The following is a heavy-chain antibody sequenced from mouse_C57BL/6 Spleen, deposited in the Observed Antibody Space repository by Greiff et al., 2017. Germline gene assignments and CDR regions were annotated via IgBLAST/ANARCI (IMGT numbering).Heavy chain of an antibody. CDR2: INPNYGTT. CDR1: GYSFTDYN. D-gene: IGHD1-1*01. Sequence: EVKLQQSGPELVKPGASVKISCKASGYSFTDYNMNWVKQSNGKSLEWIGVINPNYGTTSYNQKFKGKATLTVDQSSSTAYMQLNSLTSEDSAVYYCARERRGSESLYAMDYWGQGTSVTVSS. CDR3: ARERRGSESLYAMDY. V-gene: IGHV1-39*01. J-gene: IGHJ4*01.